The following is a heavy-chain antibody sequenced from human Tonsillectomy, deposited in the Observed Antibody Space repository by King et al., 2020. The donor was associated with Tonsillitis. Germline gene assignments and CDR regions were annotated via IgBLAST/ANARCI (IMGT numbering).Heavy chain of an antibody. Sequence: QLVQSGSELKKPGASVKVSCKASGYTFTSYAMNWVRQAPGQGLEWMGWINTNTGNPTYAQGFTGRFVFSLDTSVSTAYLQISSLKAEDTAVYYCARDRTMGYCSGGSCYLAAFDIWGQGTMVTVSS. D-gene: IGHD2-15*01. J-gene: IGHJ3*02. CDR1: GYTFTSYA. CDR2: INTNTGNP. V-gene: IGHV7-4-1*02. CDR3: ARDRTMGYCSGGSCYLAAFDI.